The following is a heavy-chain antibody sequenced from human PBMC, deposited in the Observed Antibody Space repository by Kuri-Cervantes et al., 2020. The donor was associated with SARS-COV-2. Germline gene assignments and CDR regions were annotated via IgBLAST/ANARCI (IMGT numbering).Heavy chain of an antibody. CDR1: GFSFTSYG. CDR3: ARDRLEDWQYYIDS. J-gene: IGHJ4*02. D-gene: IGHD3-9*01. CDR2: IPSDGSNE. V-gene: IGHV3-30*02. Sequence: GGSLRLSCAASGFSFTSYGMHWVRQAPGKGLEWVAFIPSDGSNEFYADSVMRRFAIFRGISKNTLYLQMNSLRGEDTAMYFCARDRLEDWQYYIDSWGQGTLVTVSS.